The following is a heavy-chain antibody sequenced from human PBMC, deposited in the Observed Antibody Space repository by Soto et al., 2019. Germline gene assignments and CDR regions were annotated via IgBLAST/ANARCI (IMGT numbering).Heavy chain of an antibody. V-gene: IGHV4-59*01. Sequence: PSETLSLTCTVSGGSISSYYCGWIRQPPGKGLEWIGYIYYSGSTNCNPSLKSRVTISVDTSKNQFSLKLSSVTAADTAVYYCARDRRYYYGSGSYYRPSYGMDVWGQGTTVTVSS. CDR3: ARDRRYYYGSGSYYRPSYGMDV. CDR1: GGSISSYY. J-gene: IGHJ6*02. CDR2: IYYSGST. D-gene: IGHD3-10*01.